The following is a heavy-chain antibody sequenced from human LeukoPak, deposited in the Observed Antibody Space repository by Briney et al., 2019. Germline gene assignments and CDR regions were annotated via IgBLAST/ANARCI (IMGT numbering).Heavy chain of an antibody. CDR2: INPNSGGT. V-gene: IGHV1-2*02. D-gene: IGHD3-22*01. CDR3: AREYYYDSSGYSVDYYYYGMDV. J-gene: IGHJ6*02. Sequence: ASVKVSCKTSGYTFTVYFVHWVRQAPGQGLEWMGWINPNSGGTEYAQKFLGRVTMTRDTSISTAYMELSRLRSDDTAVYFCAREYYYDSSGYSVDYYYYGMDVWGQGTTVTVSS. CDR1: GYTFTVYF.